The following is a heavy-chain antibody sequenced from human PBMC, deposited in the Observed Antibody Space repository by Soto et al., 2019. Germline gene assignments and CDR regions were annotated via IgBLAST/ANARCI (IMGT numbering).Heavy chain of an antibody. J-gene: IGHJ6*02. V-gene: IGHV4-30-4*01. CDR2: NYYSGAT. CDR3: ARGRPNYSYYGLDX. Sequence: SETLSLTCTVSGGSIKSGYYWTWVRQTPGGGLEWMGYNYYSGATDSDPSLKRRFSFSVDTSKNQFYLNLTSVTVADTAVYYCARGRPNYSYYGLDXWGQGIPVTVS. CDR1: GGSIKSGYY.